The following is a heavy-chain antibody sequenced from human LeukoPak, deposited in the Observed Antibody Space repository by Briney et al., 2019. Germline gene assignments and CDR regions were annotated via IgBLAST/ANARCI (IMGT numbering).Heavy chain of an antibody. Sequence: GESLKISCKGSGYSFTSYWIGWVRQMPGKGLEWMGIIYPGDSDTRYSPSFQGQVTISADKSISTAYLQWSSLKASDTAMYYCARHRYYYDSSGYYRRYAFDIWGQGTMVTVPS. CDR2: IYPGDSDT. J-gene: IGHJ3*02. CDR1: GYSFTSYW. D-gene: IGHD3-22*01. V-gene: IGHV5-51*01. CDR3: ARHRYYYDSSGYYRRYAFDI.